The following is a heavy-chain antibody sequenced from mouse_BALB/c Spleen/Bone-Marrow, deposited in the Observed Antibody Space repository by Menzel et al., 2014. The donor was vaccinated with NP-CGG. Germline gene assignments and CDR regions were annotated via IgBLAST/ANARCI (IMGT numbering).Heavy chain of an antibody. CDR1: GFGFSRYW. CDR2: INPDSSTI. V-gene: IGHV4-1*02. J-gene: IGHJ2*01. Sequence: EVQLVESGGGLVQPGGSLKLSCAASGFGFSRYWMSWVRQAPGKGLEWIGEINPDSSTINYTPSLKDKFIISRDNAKNTLYLQMSKVRSEDTALYYCARLGYYGSSDYWGQGTTLTVSS. D-gene: IGHD1-1*01. CDR3: ARLGYYGSSDY.